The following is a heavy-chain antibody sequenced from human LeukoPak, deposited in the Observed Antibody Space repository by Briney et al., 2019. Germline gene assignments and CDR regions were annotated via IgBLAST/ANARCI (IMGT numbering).Heavy chain of an antibody. CDR1: GFTFSSYW. CDR2: IKQDGSEK. J-gene: IGHJ4*02. CDR3: AREGAYGDSYDY. Sequence: GGSLRPSCGASGFTFSSYWMDWVRQAPGKGLEWVANIKQDGSEKYYVDSVKGRFTISRDNAKNSLYLQMNSLRAEDTAVYYCAREGAYGDSYDYWGQGTLVTVSS. V-gene: IGHV3-7*04. D-gene: IGHD4-17*01.